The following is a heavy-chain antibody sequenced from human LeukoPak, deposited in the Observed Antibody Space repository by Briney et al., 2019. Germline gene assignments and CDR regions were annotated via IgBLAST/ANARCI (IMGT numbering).Heavy chain of an antibody. CDR2: ISTYNGHT. V-gene: IGHV1-18*01. CDR3: ARDSGYDSSGYYVY. D-gene: IGHD3-22*01. Sequence: ASVKVSCKASGYTFKNYGISWVRQAPGQGLEWMGWISTYNGHTNYAPKLQGRVTMTTDTSTSTVYMEMRSLRSDDTAVYYCARDSGYDSSGYYVYWGQGTLVTVSS. CDR1: GYTFKNYG. J-gene: IGHJ4*02.